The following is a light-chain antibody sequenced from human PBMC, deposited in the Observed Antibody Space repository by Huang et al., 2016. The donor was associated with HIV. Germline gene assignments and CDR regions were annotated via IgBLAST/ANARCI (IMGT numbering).Light chain of an antibody. CDR1: QSVLYKSDKRND. J-gene: IGKJ2*01. CDR3: QQYFSTPT. Sequence: IVMTQSPESLSVSRGERATINCKSSQSVLYKSDKRNDVAWYHEKPGQSPQVLIYWASTRQSGGPDRFRGSGSGTNFTRTIDSFQAEDVALYYCQQYFSTPTFGLGTKLEI. V-gene: IGKV4-1*01. CDR2: WAS.